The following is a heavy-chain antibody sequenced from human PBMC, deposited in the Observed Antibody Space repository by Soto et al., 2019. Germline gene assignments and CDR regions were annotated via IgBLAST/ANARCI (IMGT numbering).Heavy chain of an antibody. J-gene: IGHJ6*02. CDR3: ARDNHRLQCSGNYYHTTDV. Sequence: QVQLVQSGAEVKEPGSSVKVSCKASGGTFSSYAISWVRQAPGQGLEWMGGIIPLFRTPDYAQKFQGRVTITADEPPSTAYMELSSLRFDDTAVYYCARDNHRLQCSGNYYHTTDVWGQGTTITVSS. CDR1: GGTFSSYA. V-gene: IGHV1-69*12. CDR2: IIPLFRTP. D-gene: IGHD4-4*01.